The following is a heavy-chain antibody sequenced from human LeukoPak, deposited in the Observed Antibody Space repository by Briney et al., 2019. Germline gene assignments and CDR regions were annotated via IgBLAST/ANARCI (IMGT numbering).Heavy chain of an antibody. V-gene: IGHV3-74*01. CDR3: ARDLRGDLYYYDSSGYQPLDY. Sequence: PGGSLRLSCAASGFTFSSYCMHWVRQAPGKGLVWVSRINSDGSSTSYADSVKGRFTISRDNAKNTLYLQMNSLRAEDTAVYYCARDLRGDLYYYDSSGYQPLDYWGQGTLVTVSS. D-gene: IGHD3-22*01. CDR1: GFTFSSYC. J-gene: IGHJ4*02. CDR2: INSDGSST.